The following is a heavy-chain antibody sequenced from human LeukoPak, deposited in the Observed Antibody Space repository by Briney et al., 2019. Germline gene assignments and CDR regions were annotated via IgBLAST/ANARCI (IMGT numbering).Heavy chain of an antibody. CDR2: IRYDGSNK. Sequence: GGSLRLSCTASGFTFSSYGMHWVRQAPGKGLEWVAFIRYDGSNKYYADSVKGRFTISRDNSKNTLYLQMNSLRAEDTAVYYCAKDQRELGVLDYWGLGTLVTVSS. CDR1: GFTFSSYG. J-gene: IGHJ4*02. CDR3: AKDQRELGVLDY. V-gene: IGHV3-30*02. D-gene: IGHD1-26*01.